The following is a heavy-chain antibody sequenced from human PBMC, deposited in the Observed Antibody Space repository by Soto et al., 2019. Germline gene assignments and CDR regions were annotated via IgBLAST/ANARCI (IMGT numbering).Heavy chain of an antibody. CDR3: ARVASSVTTFYFDL. Sequence: QVQVVQSGAEVKKPGASVKVSCKASGYTFTSYAMHWVRQAPGQRLEWMGWINPGNGNTKNSQKFQGRVTITSYTFASTYYMELSRLRSDATAVYYCARVASSVTTFYFDLWGRGTLVTVSS. CDR1: GYTFTSYA. V-gene: IGHV1-3*01. J-gene: IGHJ2*01. CDR2: INPGNGNT. D-gene: IGHD4-17*01.